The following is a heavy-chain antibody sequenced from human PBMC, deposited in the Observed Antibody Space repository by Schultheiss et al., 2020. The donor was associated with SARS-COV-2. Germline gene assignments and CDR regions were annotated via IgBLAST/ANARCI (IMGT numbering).Heavy chain of an antibody. Sequence: ASVKVSCKASGYTFTGYYMHWVRQAPGQGLEWMGWINPNSGGTNYAQKFQGRVTMTRDTPISTAYMELSRLRSDDTAVYYCARDCSGSGSVCYWGQGTLVTVSS. D-gene: IGHD3-10*02. J-gene: IGHJ4*02. CDR2: INPNSGGT. V-gene: IGHV1-2*02. CDR3: ARDCSGSGSVCY. CDR1: GYTFTGYY.